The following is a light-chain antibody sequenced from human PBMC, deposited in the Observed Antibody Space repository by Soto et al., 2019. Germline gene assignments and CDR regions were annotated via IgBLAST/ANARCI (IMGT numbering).Light chain of an antibody. Sequence: THSVASVSFSLRDRVTTPCRASQSISSWLAWYQQKPGKAPKLLIYDASSLESGVPSRFSGSGSGTEFTLIISRLQPAEFPPNCCPQCKGQPPCTSGQGSMLDI. V-gene: IGKV1-5*01. CDR3: PQCKGQPPCT. CDR2: DAS. CDR1: QSISSW. J-gene: IGKJ2*02.